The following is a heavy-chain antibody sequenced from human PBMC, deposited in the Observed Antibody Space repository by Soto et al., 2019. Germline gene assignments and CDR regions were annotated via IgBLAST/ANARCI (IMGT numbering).Heavy chain of an antibody. V-gene: IGHV3-33*01. J-gene: IGHJ2*01. Sequence: QVQLVESGGGVVQPGRSLRLSCAASGFTFSSYGMHWVRQAPGKGLEWVAVIWYDGSNKYYADSVKGRFTISRDNSKNTLYLQMNSLRAEDTAVYYCARAGTPYDFWSGYPAKTGYFDLWGRGTLVTVSS. CDR3: ARAGTPYDFWSGYPAKTGYFDL. CDR1: GFTFSSYG. D-gene: IGHD3-3*01. CDR2: IWYDGSNK.